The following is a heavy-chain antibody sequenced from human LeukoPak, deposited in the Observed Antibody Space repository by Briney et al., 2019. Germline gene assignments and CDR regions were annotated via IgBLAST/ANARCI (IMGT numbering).Heavy chain of an antibody. CDR2: ISSSSSYI. V-gene: IGHV3-21*01. D-gene: IGHD6-19*01. J-gene: IGHJ4*02. CDR1: GFTFSSYA. Sequence: GGSLRLSCAASGFTFSSYAMSWVRQAPGKGLEWVSSISSSSSYIYYADSVKGRFTISRDNAKNSLYLQMNSLRAEDTAVYYCARDLAVAGTRVYNYWGQGTLVTVSS. CDR3: ARDLAVAGTRVYNY.